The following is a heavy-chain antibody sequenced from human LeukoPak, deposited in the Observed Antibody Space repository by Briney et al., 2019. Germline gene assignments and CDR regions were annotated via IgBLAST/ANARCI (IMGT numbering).Heavy chain of an antibody. CDR3: ARVAYSSSWYRYYYYMDV. V-gene: IGHV1-18*01. CDR1: GYTFTSYG. CDR2: ISAYNGNT. D-gene: IGHD6-13*01. Sequence: ASVRVSCKASGYTFTSYGISWVRQAPGQGLEWMGWISAYNGNTNYAQKLQGRVTMTTDTSTSTAYMELRSLRSDDTAVYYCARVAYSSSWYRYYYYMDVWGKGTTVTISS. J-gene: IGHJ6*03.